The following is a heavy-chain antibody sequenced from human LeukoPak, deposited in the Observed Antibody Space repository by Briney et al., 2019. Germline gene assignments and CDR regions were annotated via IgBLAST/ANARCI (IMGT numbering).Heavy chain of an antibody. V-gene: IGHV3-7*01. CDR3: ARDLRQWEKVGAFDI. J-gene: IGHJ3*02. CDR1: GFTFSSYW. Sequence: GGSLRLSCAASGFTFSSYWMSWVRQAPGKGLEWVANIKQDGSEKYYVDSVKGRFTISRDNSKNTLYLQMGSLRAEDMAVYYCARDLRQWEKVGAFDIWGQGTMVTVSS. D-gene: IGHD1-26*01. CDR2: IKQDGSEK.